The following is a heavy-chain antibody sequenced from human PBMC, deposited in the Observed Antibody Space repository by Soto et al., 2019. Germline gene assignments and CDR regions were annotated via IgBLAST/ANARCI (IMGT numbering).Heavy chain of an antibody. Sequence: PGGSLRLSCAASGFTFDDYAMHLVRQAPGKGLEWVSGISWNSGSIGYADSVKGRFTISRDNSKNTLYLQMNSLRAEDTAVYYCAREAYYYDERPVYWGQGTLVTVSS. D-gene: IGHD3-22*01. CDR3: AREAYYYDERPVY. CDR2: ISWNSGSI. CDR1: GFTFDDYA. J-gene: IGHJ4*02. V-gene: IGHV3-9*01.